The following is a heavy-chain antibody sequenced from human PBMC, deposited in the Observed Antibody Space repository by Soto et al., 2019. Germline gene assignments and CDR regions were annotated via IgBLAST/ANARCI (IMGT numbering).Heavy chain of an antibody. CDR2: VRSKSDGGTT. J-gene: IGHJ4*02. CDR1: GFTFSHAW. D-gene: IGHD2-15*01. V-gene: IGHV3-15*01. Sequence: PGGSLRLSCAASGFTFSHAWMSWVRQAPGKGLEWVGRVRSKSDGGTTDYAAPVKGRLTISRDDSKNTLYLQMNSLKTEDTAVYYCTTEAPGGSNFDYWGPGTLVTVSS. CDR3: TTEAPGGSNFDY.